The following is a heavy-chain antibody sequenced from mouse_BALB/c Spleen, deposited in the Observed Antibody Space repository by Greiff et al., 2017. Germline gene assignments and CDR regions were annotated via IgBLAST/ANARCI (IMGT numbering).Heavy chain of an antibody. Sequence: VHVKQSGAELVKPGASVKLSCTASGFNIKDTYMHWVKQRPEQGLEWIGRIDPANGNTKYDPKFQGKATITADTSSHTAYLQLSSLTSEDTAVYYCARYDFDVWGAGTTVTVSS. V-gene: IGHV14-3*02. CDR3: ARYDFDV. J-gene: IGHJ1*01. CDR1: GFNIKDTY. CDR2: IDPANGNT.